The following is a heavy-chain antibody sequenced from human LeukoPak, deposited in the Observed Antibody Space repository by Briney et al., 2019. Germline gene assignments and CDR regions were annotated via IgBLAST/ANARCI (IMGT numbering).Heavy chain of an antibody. CDR2: IYYSGST. Sequence: SETLSPTCTVSGGSISSSSYYWGWIRQPPGKGLEWIGSIYYSGSTYYNPSLKSRVTISVDTSKNQFSLKLSSVTAADTAVYYCARDLEGATFYWGQGTLVTVSS. V-gene: IGHV4-39*07. CDR3: ARDLEGATFY. D-gene: IGHD1-26*01. J-gene: IGHJ4*02. CDR1: GGSISSSSYY.